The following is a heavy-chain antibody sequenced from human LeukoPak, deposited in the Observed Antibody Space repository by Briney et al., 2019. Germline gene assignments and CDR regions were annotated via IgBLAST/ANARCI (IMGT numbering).Heavy chain of an antibody. J-gene: IGHJ4*02. D-gene: IGHD2-2*01. V-gene: IGHV3-48*02. CDR2: ISSSSSTI. Sequence: PGGPLGLSSAGSGFTFISYSMNWVRQAPGKGLEWRSSISSSSSTIYYTDSVKGRVTISRDNANKTLYLQMISLRDEDTAVYYCARGRYGSNSAAFDYWGQGTLVTVSS. CDR3: ARGRYGSNSAAFDY. CDR1: GFTFISYS.